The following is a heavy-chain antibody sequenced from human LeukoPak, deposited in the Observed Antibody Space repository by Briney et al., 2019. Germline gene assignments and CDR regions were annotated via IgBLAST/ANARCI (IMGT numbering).Heavy chain of an antibody. Sequence: TTSETLSLTCTVSGYSISSGYYWGWIRQPPGKGLEWIGSIYHSGSTYYNPSLKSRVTISVDTSKNQFSLKLSSVTAADTAVYYCARDRRDGYNLYYFDLWGQGTLVTVSS. D-gene: IGHD5-24*01. J-gene: IGHJ4*02. CDR1: GYSISSGYY. V-gene: IGHV4-38-2*02. CDR3: ARDRRDGYNLYYFDL. CDR2: IYHSGST.